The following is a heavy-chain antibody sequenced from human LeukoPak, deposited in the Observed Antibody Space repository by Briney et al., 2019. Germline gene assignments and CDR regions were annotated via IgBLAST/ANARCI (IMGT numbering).Heavy chain of an antibody. CDR2: IYYSGST. J-gene: IGHJ4*02. CDR3: ASLSPDTAMVNFDY. D-gene: IGHD5-18*01. CDR1: GGSISSRSYY. V-gene: IGHV4-39*01. Sequence: SETLSLTCTVSGGSISSRSYYWGWIRQPPGKGLEWIGNIYYSGSTYYNPSLKSRVTMSVDTSKNQYSLKLSSVTAADTAVYYCASLSPDTAMVNFDYWGQGTLVTVS.